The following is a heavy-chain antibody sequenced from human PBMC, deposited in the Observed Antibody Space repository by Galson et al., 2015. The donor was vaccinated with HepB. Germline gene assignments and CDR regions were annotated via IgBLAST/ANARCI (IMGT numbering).Heavy chain of an antibody. J-gene: IGHJ4*02. V-gene: IGHV6-1*01. D-gene: IGHD6-19*01. CDR1: GDSVSSNSAA. CDR3: AREVAVADPRLDY. CDR2: TYYRSMWYN. Sequence: CAISGDSVSSNSAAWNWIRQSPSRGLEWLGRTYYRSMWYNDYAVSVKSRITINPDTSKYQFSLQLNSVTPEDTAVYYCAREVAVADPRLDYWGQGTLVTVSS.